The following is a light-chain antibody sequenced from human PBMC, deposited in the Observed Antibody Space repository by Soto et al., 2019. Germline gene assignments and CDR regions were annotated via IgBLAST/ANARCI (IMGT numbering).Light chain of an antibody. CDR3: AAWDDILSGYVV. CDR1: SSNIGSNY. Sequence: QSVLTQPPSASGTPGQRVTISCSGSSSNIGSNYVYWYQQLPGTAPKLLIYRNNQRPSGVPDRFSGSKSGTSASLAISGLRSEDESDYYCAAWDDILSGYVVFGGGTQLTV. V-gene: IGLV1-47*01. CDR2: RNN. J-gene: IGLJ2*01.